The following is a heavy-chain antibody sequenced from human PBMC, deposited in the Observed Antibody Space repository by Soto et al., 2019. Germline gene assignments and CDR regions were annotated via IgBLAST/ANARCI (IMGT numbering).Heavy chain of an antibody. J-gene: IGHJ4*02. Sequence: SETLSLTCTVSGGSISSGGYYWSWILHHPGKGLEWIGYIYYSGSTYYNPSLKSRVTISVDTSKNQFSLKLSSVTAADTAVYYCARAMTTTLTFGYWGQGTLVTVSS. CDR2: IYYSGST. CDR3: ARAMTTTLTFGY. V-gene: IGHV4-31*03. D-gene: IGHD4-17*01. CDR1: GGSISSGGYY.